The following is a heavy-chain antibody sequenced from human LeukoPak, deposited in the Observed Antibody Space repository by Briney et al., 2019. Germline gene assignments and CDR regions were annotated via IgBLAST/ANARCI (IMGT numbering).Heavy chain of an antibody. CDR3: ARELSGDYSGDFDY. CDR2: IYHSGST. Sequence: PSETLSLTCAVSGGSISSSNWWSWVRQPPGKGLEWIGEIYHSGSTNYNPSLKSRVTISVDKSKNQFSLKLSSVTAADTAVYYCARELSGDYSGDFDYWGQGTLVTVSS. CDR1: GGSISSSNW. D-gene: IGHD4-17*01. J-gene: IGHJ4*02. V-gene: IGHV4-4*02.